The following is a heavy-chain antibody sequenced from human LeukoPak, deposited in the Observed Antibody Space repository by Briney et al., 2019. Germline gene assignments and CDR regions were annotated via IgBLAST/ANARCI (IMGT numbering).Heavy chain of an antibody. Sequence: GGSLRLSCAASGFTFSSYWVHWVRQAPGKGLVWVSGISWNSGSIGYADSVKGRFTISRDNAKNSLYLQMNSLRAEDTALYYCAKGMRQQASDAFDIWGQGTMVTVSS. V-gene: IGHV3-9*01. D-gene: IGHD6-13*01. CDR3: AKGMRQQASDAFDI. CDR1: GFTFSSYW. J-gene: IGHJ3*02. CDR2: ISWNSGSI.